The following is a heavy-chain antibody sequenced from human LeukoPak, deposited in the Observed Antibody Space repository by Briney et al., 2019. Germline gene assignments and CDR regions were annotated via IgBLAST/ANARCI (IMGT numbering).Heavy chain of an antibody. CDR2: ISSSSSYI. J-gene: IGHJ4*02. Sequence: PGGSLRLSCAASGFTFSSYSMNWVRQAPGKGLEWVSSISSSSSYIYYADSVKGRFTISRDNAKNSLYLQMNSLRAEDTAVYYCAKDQSGWSRIFDYWGQGTLVTVSS. D-gene: IGHD6-19*01. CDR3: AKDQSGWSRIFDY. V-gene: IGHV3-21*04. CDR1: GFTFSSYS.